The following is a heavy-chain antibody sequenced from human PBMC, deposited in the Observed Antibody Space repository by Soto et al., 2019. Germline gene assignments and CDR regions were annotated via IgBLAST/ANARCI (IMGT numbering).Heavy chain of an antibody. CDR1: GGSVSSGDSY. D-gene: IGHD4-17*01. J-gene: IGHJ4*01. CDR2: IYYIGTT. V-gene: IGHV4-61*08. CDR3: ARDYIYGGDY. Sequence: SETLSLTCTVSGGSVSSGDSYWSWIRQPPGKGLEWIGYIYYIGTTNYSPSLKSRVTISLDTSKNQFSLKLRSVTAADTAVYYCARDYIYGGDYWGQEPWSPSPQ.